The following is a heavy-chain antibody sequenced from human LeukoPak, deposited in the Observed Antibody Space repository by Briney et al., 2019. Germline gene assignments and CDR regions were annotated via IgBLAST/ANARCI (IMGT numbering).Heavy chain of an antibody. CDR2: ISYDGSNK. Sequence: GGSLRLSCAASGFSFSSYGMHWVRQAPGKGLEWVAVISYDGSNKYYADSVKGRFTISRDNSKNTLYLQMNSLRAEDTAVYYCATPFPHGSDPSLYYYYMDVWGKGTPVTISS. J-gene: IGHJ6*03. CDR1: GFSFSSYG. V-gene: IGHV3-30*03. CDR3: ATPFPHGSDPSLYYYYMDV. D-gene: IGHD3-10*01.